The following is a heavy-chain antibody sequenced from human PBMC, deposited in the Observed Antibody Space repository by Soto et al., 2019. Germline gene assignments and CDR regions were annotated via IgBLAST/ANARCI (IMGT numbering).Heavy chain of an antibody. V-gene: IGHV4-31*03. J-gene: IGHJ4*02. Sequence: PSETLSLTCTVSGGSISSGGYYWSWIRQHPGKGLEWIGYIYYSGSTYYNPSLKSRVTISVDTSKNQFSLKLSSVTAADTAVYYCARDHWNYRLRAENAWGQGTLVTVSS. CDR2: IYYSGST. CDR1: GGSISSGGYY. D-gene: IGHD1-7*01. CDR3: ARDHWNYRLRAENA.